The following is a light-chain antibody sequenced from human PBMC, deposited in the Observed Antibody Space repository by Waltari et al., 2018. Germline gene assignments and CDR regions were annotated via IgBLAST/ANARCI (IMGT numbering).Light chain of an antibody. CDR2: WAS. V-gene: IGKV4-1*01. CDR1: QPILHTSNNEIS. CDR3: QQYYTTPYT. Sequence: DVVMTQSPDSLTVSLGERVTINCKSSQPILHTSNNEISLTWYQQKPGQPPRLLIYWASSRASGVPDRFSGSGSGTDFTLTISSLQAEDVAVYYCQQYYTTPYTFGQGTKLEIK. J-gene: IGKJ2*01.